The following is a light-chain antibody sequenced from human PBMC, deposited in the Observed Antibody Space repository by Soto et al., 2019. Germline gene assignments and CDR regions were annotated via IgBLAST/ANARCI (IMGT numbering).Light chain of an antibody. V-gene: IGKV3-15*01. CDR2: GAS. CDR3: QQYDNWPPIA. CDR1: QSVSSK. Sequence: ETVMTQSPATLSVSPGERATLSCRSSQSVSSKLAWYQQKPGQAPRLLIYGASTRATGIPTRFRGSGSGTEFTLTISSLQSEDFAVYYCQQYDNWPPIAFGQGTRLEIK. J-gene: IGKJ5*01.